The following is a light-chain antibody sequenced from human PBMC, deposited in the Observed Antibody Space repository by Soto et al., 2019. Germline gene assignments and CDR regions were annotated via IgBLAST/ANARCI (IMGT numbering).Light chain of an antibody. Sequence: QSVLTQPPSVSGAPGQRVTISCTGSSSNIGAGYDVHWYQQLPGTAPKLLIYGNNNRPSGVPDRFSGSKSGTSASLAITGLQDADEADYYCQSYDNSLSGWVFGGGTKLTVL. J-gene: IGLJ3*02. V-gene: IGLV1-40*01. CDR1: SSNIGAGYD. CDR3: QSYDNSLSGWV. CDR2: GNN.